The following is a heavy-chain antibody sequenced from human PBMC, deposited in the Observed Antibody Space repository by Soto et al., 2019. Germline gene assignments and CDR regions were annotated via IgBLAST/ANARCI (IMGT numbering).Heavy chain of an antibody. CDR2: MFYSGIT. V-gene: IGHV4-39*01. CDR3: ARLHHEVLTGYQVFDY. J-gene: IGHJ4*02. D-gene: IGHD3-9*01. Sequence: QLQLQESGPGLVKPSETLSLTCTVSGGFISSSNYHWGWIRQPPEKGLEWIGNMFYSGITYYNPSLKSRVTISGDTSKNQFSLKVSSVTAADTAVYYCARLHHEVLTGYQVFDYWGQGILVTVSS. CDR1: GGFISSSNYH.